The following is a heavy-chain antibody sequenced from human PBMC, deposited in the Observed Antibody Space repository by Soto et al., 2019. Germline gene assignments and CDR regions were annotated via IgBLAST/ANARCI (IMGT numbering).Heavy chain of an antibody. Sequence: SETLSLTCTVSGGSISSYYWSWIRQPPGKGLEWIGYIYYSGSTNYNPSLKSRVTISVDTSKNQFSLKLSSVTAADTAVYYCARLLYDSSESWFDPWGQGTMVTVYS. V-gene: IGHV4-59*01. J-gene: IGHJ5*02. CDR1: GGSISSYY. CDR2: IYYSGST. D-gene: IGHD3-22*01. CDR3: ARLLYDSSESWFDP.